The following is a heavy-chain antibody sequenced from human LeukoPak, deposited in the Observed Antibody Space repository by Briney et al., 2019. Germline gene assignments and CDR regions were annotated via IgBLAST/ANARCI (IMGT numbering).Heavy chain of an antibody. V-gene: IGHV4-39*01. CDR1: GGSINTRTSS. Sequence: PSETLSLTCTVSGGSINTRTSSWAWIRQTPGKGLEWIGSIYYSGSTFYNPSLKSRLTISVDTSKNQFSLRLSSVTAADTAVFYCARRGGVYFDNTGYYYFDYWGQGTLVTVYS. CDR2: IYYSGST. J-gene: IGHJ4*02. CDR3: ARRGGVYFDNTGYYYFDY. D-gene: IGHD3-22*01.